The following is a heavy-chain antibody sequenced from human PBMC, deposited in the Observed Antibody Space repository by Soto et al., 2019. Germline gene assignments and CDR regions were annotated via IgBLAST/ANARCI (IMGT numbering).Heavy chain of an antibody. CDR2: IYTSGST. D-gene: IGHD2-8*01. J-gene: IGHJ6*02. CDR1: GGSISSYY. V-gene: IGHV4-4*07. CDR3: AREEGHCTNGVCYYYYGMDV. Sequence: QVQLQESGPGLVKPSETLSLTYTVSGGSISSYYWSWIRQPAGKGLEWIGRIYTSGSTNYNPSLKSRVTMSVDTSKNQFSLKLSSVTAADTAVYYCAREEGHCTNGVCYYYYGMDVWGQGTTVTVSS.